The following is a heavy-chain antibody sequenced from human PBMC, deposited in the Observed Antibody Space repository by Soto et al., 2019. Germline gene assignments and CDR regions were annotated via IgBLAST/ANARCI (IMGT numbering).Heavy chain of an antibody. J-gene: IGHJ4*02. V-gene: IGHV1-69*13. D-gene: IGHD3-16*01. CDR3: ARTSYGYNILDY. Sequence: SVTVADQASRGTLSSYAISLVRQAPGQGLEWMRGIIPIFATANYAQTFQGRVTNTADEPTVTAYMELSSVGSEYTAVYYCARTSYGYNILDYWGQGTLVTVSS. CDR2: IIPIFATA. CDR1: RGTLSSYA.